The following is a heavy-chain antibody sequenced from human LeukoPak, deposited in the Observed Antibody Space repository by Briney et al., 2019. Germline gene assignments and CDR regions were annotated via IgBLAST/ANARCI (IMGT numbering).Heavy chain of an antibody. Sequence: SETLSLTCGVYGGSFSAYYWSWIRQPPGKGLVWIGESNHSGSTTYNPSLKSRVTISVDTSKNQFSLKLSSVTAADTAVYYCARGRSLHCFDYWGQGTLVTVSS. J-gene: IGHJ4*02. CDR3: ARGRSLHCFDY. V-gene: IGHV4-34*01. CDR1: GGSFSAYY. CDR2: SNHSGST.